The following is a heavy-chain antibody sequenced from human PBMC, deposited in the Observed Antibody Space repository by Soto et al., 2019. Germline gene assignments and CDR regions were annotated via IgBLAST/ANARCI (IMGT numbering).Heavy chain of an antibody. CDR1: GYIFTTSA. D-gene: IGHD4-17*01. V-gene: IGHV1-3*01. J-gene: IGHJ4*01. CDR3: ARGGSDYGDYVVADY. Sequence: GASVKVSCKASGYIFTTSAIHWLRQAPGQRLERMAWINSYSGSTEYSQKFQGRLNITRDRSASTAYMELRSLRSDDTAVYYCARGGSDYGDYVVADYWG. CDR2: INSYSGST.